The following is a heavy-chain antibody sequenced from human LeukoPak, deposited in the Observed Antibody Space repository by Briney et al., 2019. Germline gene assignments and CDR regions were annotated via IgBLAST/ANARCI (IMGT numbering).Heavy chain of an antibody. J-gene: IGHJ4*02. V-gene: IGHV3-21*01. CDR1: GFTFNRYN. CDR3: ARYYYDSSGYYYLDY. CDR2: ISTSSSYI. D-gene: IGHD3-22*01. Sequence: PGGSLRLSCAASGFTFNRYNMNWVRRAPGKGLEWVSSISTSSSYIYYADSVRGRFTISRDNAKNSLYLQMNSLRAEDTAVYYCARYYYDSSGYYYLDYWGQGTLVTVSS.